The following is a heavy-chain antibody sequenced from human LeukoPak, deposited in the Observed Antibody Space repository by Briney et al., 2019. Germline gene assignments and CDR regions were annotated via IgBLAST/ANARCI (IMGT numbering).Heavy chain of an antibody. CDR3: ARVGAYRTMWYAFDI. D-gene: IGHD2-21*01. Sequence: ASVKVSCKASRYTFTSYYMHWVRQAPGQGLEWMGIINPSGGSTSYAQKFQGRVTMTRDMSTSTVYMELSSLRSEDTAVYYCARVGAYRTMWYAFDIWGQGTMVTVSS. CDR1: RYTFTSYY. CDR2: INPSGGST. J-gene: IGHJ3*02. V-gene: IGHV1-46*01.